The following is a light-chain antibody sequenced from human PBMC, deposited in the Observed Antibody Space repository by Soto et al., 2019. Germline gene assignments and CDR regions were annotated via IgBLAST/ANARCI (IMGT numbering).Light chain of an antibody. J-gene: IGLJ1*01. V-gene: IGLV2-11*01. Sequence: QSALTQPRSVSGSPGQSVTISCTGTSTDVGGYNYVSGYQQHPGKVPKLMIYDVSKRPSGVPDRFSGFKSGNTASLTISGLQAEDEAVYYCCSYAGRDTLDVFGSGTKVTVL. CDR2: DVS. CDR3: CSYAGRDTLDV. CDR1: STDVGGYNY.